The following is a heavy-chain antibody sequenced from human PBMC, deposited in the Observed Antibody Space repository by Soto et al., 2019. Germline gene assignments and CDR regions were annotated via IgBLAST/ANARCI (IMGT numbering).Heavy chain of an antibody. V-gene: IGHV3-74*01. Sequence: GGSLRLSCVASESTFSSYWMHWVRQTPGKGLVWVSRLNEDGSFTSYADSVQGRFTIFRDNAKKTLYLQMNSLRAEDTAVYYCARDAGRSVRYWGQGILVTVSS. D-gene: IGHD2-15*01. J-gene: IGHJ4*02. CDR3: ARDAGRSVRY. CDR1: ESTFSSYW. CDR2: LNEDGSFT.